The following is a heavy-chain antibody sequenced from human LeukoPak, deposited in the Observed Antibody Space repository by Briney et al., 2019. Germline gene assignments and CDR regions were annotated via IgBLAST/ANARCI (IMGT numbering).Heavy chain of an antibody. J-gene: IGHJ5*02. Sequence: SETLSLTCTVSGGSISSYYWTWIRQPPGKGLEWIGYIYSSGRTNYNPSLKSQVTMSVDTSKNQFSLKVISVPAADTAVYYCARLSAGFNSSYWFDPWGQGTLVTVSS. CDR3: ARLSAGFNSSYWFDP. CDR1: GGSISSYY. D-gene: IGHD2/OR15-2a*01. V-gene: IGHV4-4*09. CDR2: IYSSGRT.